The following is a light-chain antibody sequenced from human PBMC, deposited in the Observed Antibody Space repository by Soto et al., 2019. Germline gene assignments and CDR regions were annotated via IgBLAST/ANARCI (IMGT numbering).Light chain of an antibody. CDR3: CSYAGSSTSPYV. CDR2: EVS. CDR1: SSDVGSYNL. V-gene: IGLV2-23*02. Sequence: QSVLTQPASVSGSPGQSITISCTGTSSDVGSYNLVSWYQQHPGKAPKLMIYEVSKRPSGVSNRFSGSKSGNTASLTISGLQAEDEADYYCCSYAGSSTSPYVFGTGTKVNVL. J-gene: IGLJ1*01.